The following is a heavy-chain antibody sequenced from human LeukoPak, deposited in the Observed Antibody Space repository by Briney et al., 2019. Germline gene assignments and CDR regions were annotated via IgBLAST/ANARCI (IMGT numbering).Heavy chain of an antibody. CDR3: ARVGDSSGYPFDI. Sequence: ASVKVSCKASGYTFISYDINWVRQATGQGLEWMGWMKPDSGNTGYAQKFQGRVTMTTDTSTSTAYMELRSLRSDDTAVYYCARVGDSSGYPFDIWGQGTMVTVSS. V-gene: IGHV1-8*01. CDR1: GYTFISYD. CDR2: MKPDSGNT. D-gene: IGHD3-22*01. J-gene: IGHJ3*02.